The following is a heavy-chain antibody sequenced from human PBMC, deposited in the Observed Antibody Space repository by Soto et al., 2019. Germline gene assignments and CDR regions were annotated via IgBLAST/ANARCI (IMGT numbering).Heavy chain of an antibody. Sequence: EVQLVESGGGLVQPGGSMRLSCAASGFTFTDYWMHWVRQVPGEGLVWVSRVKYDVSSTNYADSVKGRFTISRDNAKNTLYLQMNSLRNEDTAVYFCARGARGYYYRDVWVKGTTVTVSS. D-gene: IGHD3-10*01. J-gene: IGHJ6*03. CDR3: ARGARGYYYRDV. CDR2: VKYDVSST. V-gene: IGHV3-74*01. CDR1: GFTFTDYW.